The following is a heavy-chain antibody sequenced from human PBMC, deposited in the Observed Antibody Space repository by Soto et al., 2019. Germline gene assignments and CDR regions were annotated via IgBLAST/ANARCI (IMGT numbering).Heavy chain of an antibody. Sequence: PSRTLSLPGTACGGSISLRYYYWAWNRQTPGQGLERIGSLDYSGSTSYNPSLESRVTISVDTSKNPFSLQLYYMTAADTAVNHPVTCPAEFLDAFDIWDQGTM. CDR1: GGSISLRYYY. CDR2: LDYSGST. D-gene: IGHD2-21*01. J-gene: IGHJ3*02. CDR3: VTCPAEFLDAFDI. V-gene: IGHV4-39*02.